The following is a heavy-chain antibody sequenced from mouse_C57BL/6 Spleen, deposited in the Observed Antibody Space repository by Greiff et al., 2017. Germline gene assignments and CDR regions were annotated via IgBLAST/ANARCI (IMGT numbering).Heavy chain of an antibody. CDR1: GYTFTSYW. CDR3: ARKATYGSTSWFAY. CDR2: IYPGSGST. V-gene: IGHV1-55*01. D-gene: IGHD1-1*01. Sequence: VQLQQSGAELVKPGASVKMSCKASGYTFTSYWITWVKQRPGQGLEWIGDIYPGSGSTNYNEKFKSKATLTVDTSSSTAYMQLSSLTSEDSAVYYCARKATYGSTSWFAYWGQGTLVTVSA. J-gene: IGHJ3*01.